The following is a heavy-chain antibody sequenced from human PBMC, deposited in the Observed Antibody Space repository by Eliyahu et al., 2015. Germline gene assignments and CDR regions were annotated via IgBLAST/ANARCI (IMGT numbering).Heavy chain of an antibody. Sequence: QVQLQESXPGLVKPLETLSLXXXVSGGSISSXPXYLSWIRXHPGKGLEWIGYIHYSGSTYYIPSLKSRVTMSLDTSKNQFSLRLSSVTAADTAVYYCARENVIPAAIWRTVSKEYYGVDVWGQGTTVTVSS. V-gene: IGHV4-31*03. CDR3: ARENVIPAAIWRTVSKEYYGVDV. D-gene: IGHD2-2*02. J-gene: IGHJ6*02. CDR1: GGSISSXPXY. CDR2: IHYSGST.